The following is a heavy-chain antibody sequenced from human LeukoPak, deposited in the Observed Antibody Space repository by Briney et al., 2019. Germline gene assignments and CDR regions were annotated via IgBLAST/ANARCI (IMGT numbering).Heavy chain of an antibody. Sequence: SETLSLTCTVSGXSLSSFYWSWIRQPPGKGLEWIGYIYYSGSTNYNPSLKSRVTISVDTSKNQFSLRLSSVTAADTAVYYCARRVHGGTLDYWGQGTLVTVSS. CDR2: IYYSGST. CDR1: GXSLSSFY. D-gene: IGHD4-23*01. V-gene: IGHV4-59*08. CDR3: ARRVHGGTLDY. J-gene: IGHJ4*02.